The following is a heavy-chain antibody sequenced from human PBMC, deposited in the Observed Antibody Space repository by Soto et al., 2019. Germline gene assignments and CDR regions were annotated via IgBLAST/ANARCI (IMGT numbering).Heavy chain of an antibody. V-gene: IGHV4-34*01. J-gene: IGHJ4*02. D-gene: IGHD6-19*01. CDR2: TNHSGST. CDR1: GGSFSGYY. CDR3: ARNREAAAVALYYFDY. Sequence: LSLTCAVYGGSFSGYYWSWIRQPPGKGLEWIGETNHSGSTNYNPSLKSRVTISVDTSKNQFSLKLSSVTAADTAVYYCARNREAAAVALYYFDYWGQGTLVTVSS.